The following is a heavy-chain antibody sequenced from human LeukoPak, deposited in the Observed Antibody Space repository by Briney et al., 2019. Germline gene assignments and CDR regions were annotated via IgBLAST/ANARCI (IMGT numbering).Heavy chain of an antibody. CDR2: ISAYNGNT. D-gene: IGHD2-15*01. V-gene: IGHV1-18*01. CDR3: AREYCSGGSCFDP. CDR1: GYTFTSYG. J-gene: IGHJ5*02. Sequence: ASVKASFKASGYTFTSYGISWVRQAPGQGLDGMGWISAYNGNTNYAQKLQGRVTMTTDTSTSTAYMELRSVRSDDTALYYCAREYCSGGSCFDPWGQGTLVTVSS.